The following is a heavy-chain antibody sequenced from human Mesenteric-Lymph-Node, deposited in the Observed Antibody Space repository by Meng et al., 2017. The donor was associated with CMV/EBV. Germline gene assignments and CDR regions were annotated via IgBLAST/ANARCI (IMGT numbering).Heavy chain of an antibody. D-gene: IGHD2-15*01. V-gene: IGHV4-39*07. CDR2: IYNSGST. Sequence: GSLRLSCTVSGASIRTSTHYWGWIRQPPGQGLEWIGSIYNSGSTYYNPSLKSRLTISVDTSKRQFSLKLSSVTAADTAVYFCARDAEVVVGATFDYWGQGALVTVSS. CDR3: ARDAEVVVGATFDY. CDR1: GASIRTSTHY. J-gene: IGHJ4*02.